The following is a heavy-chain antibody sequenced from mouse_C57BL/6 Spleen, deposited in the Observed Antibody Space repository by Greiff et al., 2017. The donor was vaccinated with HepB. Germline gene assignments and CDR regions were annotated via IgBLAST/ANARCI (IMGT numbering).Heavy chain of an antibody. CDR3: ARDSNLYAMDY. CDR2: IYPRSGNT. Sequence: QVQLKQSGAELARPGASVKLSCKASGYTFTSYGISWVKQRTGQGLEWIGEIYPRSGNTYYNEKFKGKATLTADKSSSTAYMELRSLTSEDSAVYFCARDSNLYAMDYWGQGTSVTVSS. D-gene: IGHD2-5*01. J-gene: IGHJ4*01. CDR1: GYTFTSYG. V-gene: IGHV1-81*01.